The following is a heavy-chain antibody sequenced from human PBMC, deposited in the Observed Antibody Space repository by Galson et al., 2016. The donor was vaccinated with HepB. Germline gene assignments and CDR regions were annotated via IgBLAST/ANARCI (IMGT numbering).Heavy chain of an antibody. CDR2: IFRSGTT. CDR1: GYSISTGYY. J-gene: IGHJ4*02. CDR3: ARDNSAMARGIIIRGEVDY. Sequence: TCSVSGYSISTGYYWGWIRQPPGKGLEWIGYIFRSGTTYYNPSLKSRVTLSLDTSKNQFSLKLASVTAADTAMYYCARDNSAMARGIIIRGEVDYWGQGTLVTVSS. D-gene: IGHD3-10*01. V-gene: IGHV4-38-2*02.